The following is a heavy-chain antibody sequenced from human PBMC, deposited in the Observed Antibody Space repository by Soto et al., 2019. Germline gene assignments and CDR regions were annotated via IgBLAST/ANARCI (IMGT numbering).Heavy chain of an antibody. CDR1: GGSISSYY. D-gene: IGHD2-8*02. V-gene: IGHV4-59*12. CDR3: ARDKITGLFDY. Sequence: LSLTCTVSGGSISSYYWSWIRQPPGKGLEWMGYIDYSGSTNYNPSLKTLGTISVDTSKNQFSLKLTSVTAADTAVYYCARDKITGLFDYWGQGTLVTVSS. CDR2: IDYSGST. J-gene: IGHJ4*02.